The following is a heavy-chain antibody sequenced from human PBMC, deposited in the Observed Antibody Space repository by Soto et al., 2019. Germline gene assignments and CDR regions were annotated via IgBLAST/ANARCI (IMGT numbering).Heavy chain of an antibody. CDR3: ARDVRSGGKINWFDP. Sequence: ASVKVSCKASGYILSSYYMHWVRQAPGQGLEWMGIINPSGGTTTNYGQKFQGRVTMTTDTSSSTVYMELRSLRSDDTAIYYCARDVRSGGKINWFDPWGQGTQVTVSS. CDR1: GYILSSYY. CDR2: INPSGGTTT. V-gene: IGHV1-46*01. J-gene: IGHJ5*02. D-gene: IGHD2-15*01.